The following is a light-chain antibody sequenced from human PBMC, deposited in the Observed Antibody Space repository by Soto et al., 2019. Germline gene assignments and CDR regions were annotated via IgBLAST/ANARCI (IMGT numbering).Light chain of an antibody. V-gene: IGKV3-15*01. CDR1: QSVSSN. CDR3: QQYNAWPGT. J-gene: IGKJ1*01. CDR2: ATS. Sequence: EIVLTQSPATLSVSAGATATLSCRASQSVSSNLAWYQQKPGQAPRLLIYATSTRATGIPARFSGSGSGTHFTLTISSLQSEDFGTYYCQQYNAWPGTFGQGTKVDIK.